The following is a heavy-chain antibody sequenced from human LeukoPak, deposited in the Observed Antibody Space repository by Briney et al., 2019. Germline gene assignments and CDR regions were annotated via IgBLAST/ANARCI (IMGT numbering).Heavy chain of an antibody. V-gene: IGHV4-39*07. D-gene: IGHD3-16*01. CDR3: ARDRLSLGAFDI. CDR1: GGSMNTISYY. CDR2: VYSRGSI. J-gene: IGHJ3*02. Sequence: PSETLSLTCTVSGGSMNTISYYWVGIRQAPEKGLEWIGSVYSRGSIYSNPSLRSRVTISLDTSKNQFSLNLSSVTVADTAVYYCARDRLSLGAFDIWGPGTTVIVSS.